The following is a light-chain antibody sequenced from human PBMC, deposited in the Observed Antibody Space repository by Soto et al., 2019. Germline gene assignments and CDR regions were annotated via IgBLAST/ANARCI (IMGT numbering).Light chain of an antibody. Sequence: QSVLTQPASVSESPGQSITISCTGTSSDVGGYNYVSWYQQHPGKAPKLMIYDVSNRPSGVSNRFSGSKSGNTASLTISGLQAEDEADYYCSSYTSSSTLEAVFGTGTKLTVL. J-gene: IGLJ1*01. CDR2: DVS. CDR1: SSDVGGYNY. V-gene: IGLV2-14*01. CDR3: SSYTSSSTLEAV.